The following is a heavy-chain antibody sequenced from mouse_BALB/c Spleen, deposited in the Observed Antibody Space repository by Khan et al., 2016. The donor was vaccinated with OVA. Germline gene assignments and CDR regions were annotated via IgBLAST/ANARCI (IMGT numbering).Heavy chain of an antibody. Sequence: QVQLQQSGAELSRPGASVKMSCKASGYTFTSNTMHWVKQRPGQGLEWIGYIKPRSDYTIYSQKFKDKATLTADISSSTAYMQLSSLTSDDSAVYYCARRTTGYAMDYWGQGTSVTVSS. J-gene: IGHJ4*01. CDR2: IKPRSDYT. D-gene: IGHD2-14*01. CDR1: GYTFTSNT. V-gene: IGHV1-4*01. CDR3: ARRTTGYAMDY.